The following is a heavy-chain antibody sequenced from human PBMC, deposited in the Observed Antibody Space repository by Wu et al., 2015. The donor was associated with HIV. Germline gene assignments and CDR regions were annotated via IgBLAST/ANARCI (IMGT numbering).Heavy chain of an antibody. D-gene: IGHD5-24*01. V-gene: IGHV1-2*06. CDR1: GYTFTSSY. J-gene: IGHJ4*02. CDR2: INPNSGDT. Sequence: QVQLVQSGAEMKQPGASVKVSCKASGYTFTSSYIHWVRQAPGQGLEWMGRINPNSGDTNYAQKFQGRVTMTRDTSTNTAYMELSGLTFDDTAMYYCLTAIDGIVYWGQGPLVTVSS. CDR3: LTAIDGIVY.